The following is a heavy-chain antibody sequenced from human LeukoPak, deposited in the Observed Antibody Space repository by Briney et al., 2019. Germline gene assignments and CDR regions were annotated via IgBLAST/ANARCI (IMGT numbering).Heavy chain of an antibody. CDR2: IIPIFGTA. CDR1: GGTFSSYA. D-gene: IGHD3-22*01. Sequence: GASVKVSCXASGGTFSSYAISWVRQAPGQGLVWMGRIIPIFGTANYAQKFQGRVTITTDESTSTAYMELSSLRSEDTAVYYCARGYYYDSSGYPYWGQGTLVTVSS. V-gene: IGHV1-69*05. J-gene: IGHJ4*02. CDR3: ARGYYYDSSGYPY.